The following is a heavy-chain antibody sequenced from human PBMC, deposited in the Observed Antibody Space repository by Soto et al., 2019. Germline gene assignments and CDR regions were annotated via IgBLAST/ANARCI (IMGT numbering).Heavy chain of an antibody. CDR1: GFTFSDYA. Sequence: ESGGGVVQPGRSLRLSCAASGFTFSDYAMHWVRQAPGKGLEWVAVVSHDGRNTHYADSVKGRFTISRDSSKNTVSLEMTRLSAEDTAVYYCAKGGRQWLVTSDFNYWGQGALVTVSS. CDR2: VSHDGRNT. CDR3: AKGGRQWLVTSDFNY. J-gene: IGHJ4*02. D-gene: IGHD6-19*01. V-gene: IGHV3-30*18.